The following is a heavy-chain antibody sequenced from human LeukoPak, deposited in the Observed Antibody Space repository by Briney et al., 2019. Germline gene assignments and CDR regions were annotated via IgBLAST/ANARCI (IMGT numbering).Heavy chain of an antibody. CDR1: GYTFTDYY. CDR2: MDPNSGGT. V-gene: IGHV1-2*02. D-gene: IGHD3-16*02. Sequence: ASVKVSCKASGYTFTDYYIHWVRQAPGQGLEWMAWMDPNSGGTSYAQKFQGRVTMTRDTSISTAYMELSRLRSDDTAVYYCARSRIRLGELSFAYWGQGTLVTVSS. CDR3: ARSRIRLGELSFAY. J-gene: IGHJ4*02.